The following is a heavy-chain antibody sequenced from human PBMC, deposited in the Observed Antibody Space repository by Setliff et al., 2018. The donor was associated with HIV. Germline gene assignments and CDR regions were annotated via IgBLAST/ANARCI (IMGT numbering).Heavy chain of an antibody. CDR3: ARGARLLAGYSDRWDYYYMGV. CDR2: VNHSGST. CDR1: GGSFSGHY. Sequence: SETLSLTCAVYGGSFSGHYWSWIRQPPGKGLEWIGEVNHSGSTNYNPSLKSRVTISVDTSKNQFSLKLSSVTAADTAVYYCARGARLLAGYSDRWDYYYMGVWGKGTTVTVSS. D-gene: IGHD6-13*01. V-gene: IGHV4-34*01. J-gene: IGHJ6*03.